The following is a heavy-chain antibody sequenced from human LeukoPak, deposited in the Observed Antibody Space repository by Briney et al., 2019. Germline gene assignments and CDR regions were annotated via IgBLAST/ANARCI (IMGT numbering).Heavy chain of an antibody. D-gene: IGHD1-26*01. Sequence: SETLSLTCTVSGGSISSYYWSWIRQPPGKGLEWIGYIYTSGSTNYNPSLKSRVTISVDTSKNQFSLKLSSVTAADTAVYYCARHESRGSGWFDPWGQGNPGHRLL. J-gene: IGHJ5*02. CDR2: IYTSGST. CDR3: ARHESRGSGWFDP. CDR1: GGSISSYY. V-gene: IGHV4-4*09.